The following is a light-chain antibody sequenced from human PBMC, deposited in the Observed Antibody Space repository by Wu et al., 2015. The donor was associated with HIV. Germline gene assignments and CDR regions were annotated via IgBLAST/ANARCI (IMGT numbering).Light chain of an antibody. J-gene: IGKJ1*01. CDR2: ASS. Sequence: VLTQSPATLSLSPGERVTLSCRASQSIDRNSLVWYQKRPGHAPWPIMYASSNRAPGVPDRFSGSGSGTDFTLTIRRLQREDIAVYYCQFYSIPLRTFGQGPRWNSN. CDR1: QSIDRNS. CDR3: QFYSIPLRT. V-gene: IGKV3-20*01.